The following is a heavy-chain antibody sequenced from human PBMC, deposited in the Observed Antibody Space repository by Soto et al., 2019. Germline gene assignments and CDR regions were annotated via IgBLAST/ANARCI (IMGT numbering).Heavy chain of an antibody. Sequence: PGGSLRLSCAASGFTFSSYSMNWVRQAPGKGLEWVSSISSSSSYIYYADSVKGRFTISRDNAKNSLYLQMNSLRAEDTAVYYCARVLAGPEIYYYYGMDVWGQGTTVTVSS. D-gene: IGHD6-19*01. V-gene: IGHV3-21*01. J-gene: IGHJ6*02. CDR2: ISSSSSYI. CDR3: ARVLAGPEIYYYYGMDV. CDR1: GFTFSSYS.